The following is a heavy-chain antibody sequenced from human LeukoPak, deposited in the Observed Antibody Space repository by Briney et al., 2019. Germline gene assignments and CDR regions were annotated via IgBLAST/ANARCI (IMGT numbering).Heavy chain of an antibody. V-gene: IGHV3-74*01. CDR2: INNDGSST. J-gene: IGHJ4*02. CDR3: ARGYTYAHDY. CDR1: GFTFSNNY. Sequence: PAGTLSLSCAASGFTFSNNYMHWIRQGPGKGLVWVSRINNDGSSTNYADSVKGRFSISRDNAKNTLYLQMNSLRAEDTAVYYCARGYTYAHDYWGQGTLVTVSS. D-gene: IGHD3-16*01.